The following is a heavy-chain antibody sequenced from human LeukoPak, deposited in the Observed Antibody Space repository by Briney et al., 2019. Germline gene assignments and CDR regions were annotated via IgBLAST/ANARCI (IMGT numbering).Heavy chain of an antibody. CDR2: IWYDGSNK. D-gene: IGHD6-19*01. CDR1: GFTFSSYG. Sequence: PGGSLRLSCAASGFTFSSYGMHWVRQAPGKGLEWVAVIWYDGSNKYYADSVRGRFTISRDNSRNTLYLQMNSLRAEDTAVYYCARWSYSSGWYYFDYWGQGTLVTVSS. CDR3: ARWSYSSGWYYFDY. J-gene: IGHJ4*02. V-gene: IGHV3-33*01.